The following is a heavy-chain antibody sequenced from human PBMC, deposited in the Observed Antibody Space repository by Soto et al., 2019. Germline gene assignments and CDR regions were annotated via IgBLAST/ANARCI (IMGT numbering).Heavy chain of an antibody. V-gene: IGHV3-66*01. CDR2: FYRDGGT. CDR1: GFSVSSNY. J-gene: IGHJ4*02. D-gene: IGHD5-18*01. Sequence: EVPLVQSGGGLVQPGGSLRLSFAASGFSVSSNYMSWVRQAPGKGLEWVSVFYRDGGTFHVDSVKGRFTLSRDNSKKTVLLEMNSLRAEDTAVYFCARRTQLWSPIDYWGQGTLVTVSS. CDR3: ARRTQLWSPIDY.